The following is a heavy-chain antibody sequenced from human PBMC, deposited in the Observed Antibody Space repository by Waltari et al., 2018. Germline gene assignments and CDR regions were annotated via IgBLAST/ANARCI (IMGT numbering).Heavy chain of an antibody. V-gene: IGHV4-39*01. D-gene: IGHD2-15*01. CDR2: FYYSGVP. J-gene: IGHJ1*01. Sequence: QLQLQESGPGLVKPSETLSLTCTVSGGSISSSSYYWGWIRPPPGKGVEWIGSFYYSGVPYDNPSLKSLVTISVDTSNNQFSLKLSSVTAADTAVYYCARHGVGDYPQYFQHWGQGTLVTVSS. CDR1: GGSISSSSYY. CDR3: ARHGVGDYPQYFQH.